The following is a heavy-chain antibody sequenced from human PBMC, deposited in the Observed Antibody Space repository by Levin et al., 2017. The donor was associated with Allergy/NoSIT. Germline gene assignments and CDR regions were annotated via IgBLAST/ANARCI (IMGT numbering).Heavy chain of an antibody. Sequence: AGGSLRLSCAASGFTFSSYWMHWVRQAPGKGLVWVSRINSDGSSTSYADSVKGRFTISRDNAKNTLYLQMNSLRAEDTAVYYCASTVAAAVQIDYWGQGTLVTVSS. V-gene: IGHV3-74*01. J-gene: IGHJ4*02. CDR3: ASTVAAAVQIDY. CDR1: GFTFSSYW. CDR2: INSDGSST. D-gene: IGHD6-13*01.